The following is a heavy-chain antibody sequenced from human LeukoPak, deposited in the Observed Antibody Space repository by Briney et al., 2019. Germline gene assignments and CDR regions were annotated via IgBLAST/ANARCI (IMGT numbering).Heavy chain of an antibody. CDR1: GFSLSTTGVD. CDR3: AHLLAARLKFDY. Sequence: SGPTLANPTQTLTLTCTFPGFSLSTTGVDVGWIRQPPGKALEWLPLLYWDDDNRYSPVLKSRLTITKDTTKNQVVLTVTNMDPVDTATYYCAHLLAARLKFDYWGQGTLVTVSS. J-gene: IGHJ4*02. V-gene: IGHV2-5*02. CDR2: LYWDDDN. D-gene: IGHD6-6*01.